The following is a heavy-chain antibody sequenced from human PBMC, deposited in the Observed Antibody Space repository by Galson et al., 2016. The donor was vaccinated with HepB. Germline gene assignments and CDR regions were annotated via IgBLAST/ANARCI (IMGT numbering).Heavy chain of an antibody. CDR2: INRDGSTT. CDR3: ARAPTMLRRGLYYSGLDV. D-gene: IGHD3-10*01. Sequence: SLRLSCAASAFTFSNYWMHWVRQAPGKGLVWVSRINRDGSTTSYADSVRGRFTISRDNAKNTLYLQMNSLRVEDTAVYYCARAPTMLRRGLYYSGLDVWGRGTTVTVSS. V-gene: IGHV3-74*01. J-gene: IGHJ6*02. CDR1: AFTFSNYW.